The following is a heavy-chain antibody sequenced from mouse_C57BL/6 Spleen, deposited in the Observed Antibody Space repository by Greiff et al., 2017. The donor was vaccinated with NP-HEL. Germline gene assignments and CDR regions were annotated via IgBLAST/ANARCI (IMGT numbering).Heavy chain of an antibody. D-gene: IGHD1-1*01. CDR2: IDPSDSET. CDR1: GYTFTSYW. V-gene: IGHV1-52*01. J-gene: IGHJ2*01. CDR3: ARSGLRYSNCFDY. Sequence: QVQLQQPGAELVRPGSSVKLSCKASGYTFTSYWMHWVKQRPIQGLEWIGNIDPSDSETHYNQKFKDKATLTVDRSSSTAYMQLSSLTSEDSAVYYCARSGLRYSNCFDYWGQGTTLTVSS.